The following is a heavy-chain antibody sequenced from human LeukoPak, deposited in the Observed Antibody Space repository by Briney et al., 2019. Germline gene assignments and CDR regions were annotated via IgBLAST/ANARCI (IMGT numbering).Heavy chain of an antibody. D-gene: IGHD6-13*01. CDR3: ARDPEMAAAGFYFDY. J-gene: IGHJ4*02. CDR1: GFTFSSYA. CDR2: ISYDGSNK. V-gene: IGHV3-30*01. Sequence: PGGSLRLSCAASGFTFSSYAMHWVRQAPGEGLEWVAVISYDGSNKYYADSVKGRFTISRDNSKNTLYPQMNSLRAEDTAVYYCARDPEMAAAGFYFDYWGQGTLVTVSS.